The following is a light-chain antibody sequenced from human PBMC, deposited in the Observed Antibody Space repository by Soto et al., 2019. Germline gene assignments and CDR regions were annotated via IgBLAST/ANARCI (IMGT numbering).Light chain of an antibody. Sequence: DIVMTQSPDSLAVSLGERATIDCKSSQSVLYSSNNKNYLAWYQQRPGQPPKLLIYWASTRESWVPDRFSGSGSGTDFTLTISSLQAEDVAVYYCQQEYSIPLTFGGGTKVEIK. CDR2: WAS. CDR1: QSVLYSSNNKNY. J-gene: IGKJ4*01. V-gene: IGKV4-1*01. CDR3: QQEYSIPLT.